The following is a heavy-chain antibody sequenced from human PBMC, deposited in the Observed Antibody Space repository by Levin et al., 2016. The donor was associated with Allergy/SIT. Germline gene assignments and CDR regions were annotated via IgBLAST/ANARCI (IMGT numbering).Heavy chain of an antibody. J-gene: IGHJ4*02. V-gene: IGHV1-18*04. CDR3: ARDRRLNYYYDSSGYY. CDR2: ISAYNGNT. CDR1: GYTFTSYG. D-gene: IGHD3-22*01. Sequence: ASVKVSCKASGYTFTSYGISWVRQAPGQGLEWMGWISAYNGNTNYAQKLQGRVTVTTDTSTSTAYMELRSLRSDDTAVYYCARDRRLNYYYDSSGYYWGQGTLVTVSS.